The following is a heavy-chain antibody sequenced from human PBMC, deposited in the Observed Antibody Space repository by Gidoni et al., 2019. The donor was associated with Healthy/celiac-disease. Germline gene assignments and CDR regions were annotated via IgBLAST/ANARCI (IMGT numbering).Heavy chain of an antibody. Sequence: EVQLLESGGGLVQPGGSLRLSFAASGFPFSSYAMSWVRQAPGKGLEWVSAISGSGGSTYYADSVKGRFTISRDNSKNTLYLQMNSLRAEDTAVYYCAKAQSEWELLGEFDYWGQGTLVTVSS. CDR3: AKAQSEWELLGEFDY. D-gene: IGHD1-26*01. CDR1: GFPFSSYA. V-gene: IGHV3-23*01. J-gene: IGHJ4*02. CDR2: ISGSGGST.